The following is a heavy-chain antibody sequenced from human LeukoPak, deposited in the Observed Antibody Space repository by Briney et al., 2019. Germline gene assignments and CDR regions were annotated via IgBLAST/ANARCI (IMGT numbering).Heavy chain of an antibody. CDR2: INSDGTTT. CDR1: GFTFSSYW. V-gene: IGHV3-74*01. J-gene: IGHJ4*02. Sequence: GGSLRLSCAASGFTFSSYWMHWVRQGPGKEVTWVSHINSDGTTTNYADSVKGRFTISRDNAKNSLYLQMNSLRAEDTAVYYCARDGGTRLKYSYGYGDYWGQGTLVTVSS. CDR3: ARDGGTRLKYSYGYGDY. D-gene: IGHD5-18*01.